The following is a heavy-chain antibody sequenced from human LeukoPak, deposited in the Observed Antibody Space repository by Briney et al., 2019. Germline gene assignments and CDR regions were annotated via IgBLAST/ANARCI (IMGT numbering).Heavy chain of an antibody. CDR1: GFTFSTYA. Sequence: PGGPLRLSCAPSGFTFSTYAMSWVRDAPGKGLEWLSTIGGGGRDTFYADSVKGRFTVSRDNSKNTLYLQMSSLRAEDTAVYFCAKNRGANYYNYYMDVWGKGTTVTVSS. CDR2: IGGGGRDT. V-gene: IGHV3-23*01. CDR3: AKNRGANYYNYYMDV. D-gene: IGHD4/OR15-4a*01. J-gene: IGHJ6*03.